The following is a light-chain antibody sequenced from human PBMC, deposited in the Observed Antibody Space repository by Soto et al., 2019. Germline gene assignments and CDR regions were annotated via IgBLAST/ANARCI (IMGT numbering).Light chain of an antibody. CDR3: HQYGISPGT. Sequence: EIVLTQSPGTLSLSPGERATLSCRASQSVRSNYLAWYQQKPGQAPSLLIYGASTRATGIPDRFSGSGSGTDFTLTITRLEPEDFAVYYCHQYGISPGTFGQATKLEIK. J-gene: IGKJ2*01. CDR1: QSVRSNY. CDR2: GAS. V-gene: IGKV3-20*01.